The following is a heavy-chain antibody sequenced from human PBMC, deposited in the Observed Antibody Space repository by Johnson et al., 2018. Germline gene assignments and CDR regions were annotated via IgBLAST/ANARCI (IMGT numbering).Heavy chain of an antibody. V-gene: IGHV1-69*01. CDR1: GGTFSSYA. D-gene: IGHD3-22*01. Sequence: QVQLVQSGAEVKKPGSSVKVSCKASGGTFSSYAISWVRQAPGQGLEWMGGIIPIFGTTNYAQKFQGRVTITADESTSTAYMELSSLRSEDTAVYYCARDTYYYDSSGYYSGCDAFDIWGQGTMVTVSS. CDR2: IIPIFGTT. J-gene: IGHJ3*02. CDR3: ARDTYYYDSSGYYSGCDAFDI.